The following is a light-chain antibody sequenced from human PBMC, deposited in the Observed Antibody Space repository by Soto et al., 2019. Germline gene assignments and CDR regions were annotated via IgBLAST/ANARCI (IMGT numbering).Light chain of an antibody. V-gene: IGKV3-11*01. Sequence: EVVLTQSPATLSLSPGERATLSCRASQSVARNLAWYQQKPGQAPRLLIYEASNRATGIPARFSGSGSGTDFTLTISSLEPEDFAVYYCQQRRDTFGGGTKVDIK. CDR2: EAS. CDR3: QQRRDT. J-gene: IGKJ4*01. CDR1: QSVARN.